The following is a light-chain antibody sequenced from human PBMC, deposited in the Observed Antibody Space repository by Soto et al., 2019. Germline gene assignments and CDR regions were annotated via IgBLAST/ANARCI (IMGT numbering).Light chain of an antibody. Sequence: EIVLTQSPGTLSLSPGERATLSCRASQSVSSSYLAWYQQKPGQAPRLLIYGASSRATGIPDRFSGSGSGTDSTLTLSRLEPEDFAVYYCQQYGSSPYTFGQGTKLEIK. CDR3: QQYGSSPYT. V-gene: IGKV3-20*01. J-gene: IGKJ2*01. CDR1: QSVSSSY. CDR2: GAS.